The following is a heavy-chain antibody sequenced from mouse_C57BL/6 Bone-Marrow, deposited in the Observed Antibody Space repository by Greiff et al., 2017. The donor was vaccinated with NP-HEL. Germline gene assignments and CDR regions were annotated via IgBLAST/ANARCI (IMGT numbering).Heavy chain of an antibody. CDR3: AIHYYGSSPYAMDY. CDR2: IYPGSGST. D-gene: IGHD1-1*01. Sequence: VQLQQPGAELVKPGASVKMSCKASGYTFTSYWITWVKQRPGQGLEWIGDIYPGSGSTNYNEKFKSKATLTVDTSSSTAYMQLSSLTSEDSAVYYCAIHYYGSSPYAMDYWGQGTSVTVSS. V-gene: IGHV1-55*01. CDR1: GYTFTSYW. J-gene: IGHJ4*01.